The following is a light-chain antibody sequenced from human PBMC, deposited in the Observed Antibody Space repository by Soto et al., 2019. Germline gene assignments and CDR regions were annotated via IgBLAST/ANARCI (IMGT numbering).Light chain of an antibody. CDR2: KES. CDR1: QTISSW. V-gene: IGKV1-5*03. Sequence: DLQMTQSPSTLSRSLGDSVTITCRASQTISSWLAWYHQKTGKAPKILIYKESTLKSGVPSRLSGSGSGTELNLTISRLQPDDFATYYCQHYNSYSEACGQGTKVDIK. J-gene: IGKJ1*01. CDR3: QHYNSYSEA.